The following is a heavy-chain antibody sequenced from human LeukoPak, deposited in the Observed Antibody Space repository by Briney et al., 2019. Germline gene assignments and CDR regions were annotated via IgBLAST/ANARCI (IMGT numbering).Heavy chain of an antibody. Sequence: ASVNVSCKASGYTFTGYYMHWVRQAPGQGLEWMGWMNPNSGNTGYAQKFQGRVTMTRNTSISTAYMELSSLRSEDTAVYYCARVRPPTYYDFWSGRTNWFDPWGQGTLVTVSS. CDR2: MNPNSGNT. CDR3: ARVRPPTYYDFWSGRTNWFDP. D-gene: IGHD3-3*01. CDR1: GYTFTGYY. J-gene: IGHJ5*02. V-gene: IGHV1-8*02.